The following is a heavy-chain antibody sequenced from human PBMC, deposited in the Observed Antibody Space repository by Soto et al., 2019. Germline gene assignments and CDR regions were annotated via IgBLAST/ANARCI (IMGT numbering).Heavy chain of an antibody. CDR3: ARGAFCGGAPGCRDMDV. J-gene: IGHJ6*02. V-gene: IGHV1-18*01. D-gene: IGHD2-21*01. CDR2: ISAYNGNT. CDR1: GYKFISHS. Sequence: QIQLVQSGGEVKKPGASVKVSCKSSGYKFISHSITWVRQAPGQGLEWMGRISAYNGNTNYAQKLQGRVTMTTDTSTNTAYMELRSLRSDDTAVYYCARGAFCGGAPGCRDMDVWGPGTTVTVSS.